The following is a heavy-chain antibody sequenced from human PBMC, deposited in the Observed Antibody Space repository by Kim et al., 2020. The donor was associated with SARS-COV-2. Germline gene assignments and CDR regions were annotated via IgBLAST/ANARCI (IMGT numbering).Heavy chain of an antibody. V-gene: IGHV3-21*01. CDR2: ISSSSSYI. CDR3: ASALPDYYDSSGSLPGEFDP. CDR1: GFTFSSYS. J-gene: IGHJ5*02. Sequence: GGSLRLSCAASGFTFSSYSMNWVRQAPGKGLEWVSSISSSSSYIYYADSVKGRFTISRDNAKNSLYLQMNSLRAEDTAVYYCASALPDYYDSSGSLPGEFDPWGQGTLVTVSS. D-gene: IGHD3-22*01.